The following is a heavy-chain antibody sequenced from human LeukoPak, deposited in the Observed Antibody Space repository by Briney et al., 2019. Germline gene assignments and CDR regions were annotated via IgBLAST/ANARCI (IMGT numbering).Heavy chain of an antibody. CDR3: ASKRRRDYGDPYYYYGMDV. CDR2: ISAYNGNT. J-gene: IGHJ6*02. V-gene: IGHV1-18*01. CDR1: GYTFTSYG. Sequence: ASVKVSCKASGYTFTSYGISWARQAPGQGLEWMGWISAYNGNTNYAQKLQGRVTMTTDTSTSTAYMELRSLRSDDTAVYYCASKRRRDYGDPYYYYGMDVWGQGTTVTVSS. D-gene: IGHD4-17*01.